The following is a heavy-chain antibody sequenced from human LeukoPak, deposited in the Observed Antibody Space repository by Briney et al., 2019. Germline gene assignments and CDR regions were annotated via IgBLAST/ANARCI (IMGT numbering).Heavy chain of an antibody. J-gene: IGHJ6*02. CDR3: ARDLGYCSSTSCRIYGMDV. Sequence: GGSLRLSCAASGFTFSSYGMHWVRQAPGKGLERVAVIWYDGSNKYYADSVKGRFTISRDNSKNTLYLQMNSLRAEDTAVYYCARDLGYCSSTSCRIYGMDVWGQGTTVTVSS. CDR1: GFTFSSYG. CDR2: IWYDGSNK. V-gene: IGHV3-33*01. D-gene: IGHD2-2*01.